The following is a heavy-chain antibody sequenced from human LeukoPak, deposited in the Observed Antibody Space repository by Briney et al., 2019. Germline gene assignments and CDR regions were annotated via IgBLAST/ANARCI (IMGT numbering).Heavy chain of an antibody. CDR3: AKDSAFEVLGFDY. CDR1: GFTFSSYS. V-gene: IGHV3-30*18. CDR2: LSYDGSNK. Sequence: GGSLRLSCAASGFTFSSYSMNWVRQAPDKGLEWVAVLSYDGSNKYYADSVKGRFTISRDNSKNTLYLQMNSLRPEDTAVYYCAKDSAFEVLGFDYWGQGTLVTVSS. J-gene: IGHJ4*02. D-gene: IGHD3-10*01.